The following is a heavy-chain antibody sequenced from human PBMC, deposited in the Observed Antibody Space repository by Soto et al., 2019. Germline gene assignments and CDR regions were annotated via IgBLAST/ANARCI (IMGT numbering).Heavy chain of an antibody. D-gene: IGHD2-2*01. CDR3: ARDNPPEDIVVVPAQ. V-gene: IGHV4-59*01. CDR1: GGSISSYY. Sequence: SETLSLTCTVSGGSISSYYWSWIRQPPGKGLEWIGYIYYSGSTNYNPSLKSRVTISVDTSKNQFSLKLSSVTAADTAVYYCARDNPPEDIVVVPAQWGQGTLVTVSS. J-gene: IGHJ4*02. CDR2: IYYSGST.